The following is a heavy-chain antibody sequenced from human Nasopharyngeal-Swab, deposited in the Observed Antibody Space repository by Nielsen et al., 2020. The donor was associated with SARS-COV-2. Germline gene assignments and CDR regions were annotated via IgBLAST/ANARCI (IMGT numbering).Heavy chain of an antibody. CDR2: IKQDGSEK. D-gene: IGHD4-17*01. V-gene: IGHV3-7*01. Sequence: GSLRLSCAASGFTFSSYWMSWVRQAPGKGLEWVANIKQDGSEKYYVDSVKGRFTISRDNAKNSLYLQMNSLRAEDTAVYYCARDGAFSSYYGPPFYYYYGMDVWGQGTTVTVSS. CDR3: ARDGAFSSYYGPPFYYYYGMDV. CDR1: GFTFSSYW. J-gene: IGHJ6*02.